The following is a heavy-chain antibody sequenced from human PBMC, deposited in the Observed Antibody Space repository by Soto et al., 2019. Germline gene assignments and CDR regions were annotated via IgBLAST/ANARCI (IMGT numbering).Heavy chain of an antibody. J-gene: IGHJ5*02. CDR3: ARDQTAGDWFDP. Sequence: PGGSLRLCCAASGFAFSSYWMHWVRQAPGKGLVWVSRINSDGSSTNYADSVKGRFTISRDNAKNTLYLQMNSLRAEDTAVYYCARDQTAGDWFDPWGQGTLVTVS. D-gene: IGHD2-21*02. V-gene: IGHV3-74*01. CDR2: INSDGSST. CDR1: GFAFSSYW.